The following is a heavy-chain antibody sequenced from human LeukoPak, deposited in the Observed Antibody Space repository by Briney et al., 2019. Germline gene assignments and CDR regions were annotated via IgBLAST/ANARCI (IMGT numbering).Heavy chain of an antibody. CDR1: GGSISSYY. V-gene: IGHV4-59*01. D-gene: IGHD3-9*01. CDR3: ARGGGGLRYFDWLSLALDY. CDR2: IYYSGST. J-gene: IGHJ4*02. Sequence: SETLSLTCTVSGGSISSYYWSWIRQPPGKGLEWIGYIYYSGSTNYNPSLKSRVTISVDTSKNQFSLKLSSVTAADTAVHYCARGGGGLRYFDWLSLALDYWGQGTLVTVSS.